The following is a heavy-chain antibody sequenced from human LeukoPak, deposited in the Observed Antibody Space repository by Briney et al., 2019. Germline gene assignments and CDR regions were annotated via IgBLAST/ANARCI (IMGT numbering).Heavy chain of an antibody. CDR2: IYYSGST. J-gene: IGHJ6*03. D-gene: IGHD3-3*01. V-gene: IGHV4-39*01. CDR1: GGSISSSSYY. Sequence: SETLSLTCTVSGGSISSSSYYWGWIRQPPGKGLEWIGSIYYSGSTYYNPSLKSRVTISVDTSKNQFSLKLSSVTAADTAVYYCASRTGSYDFWSIDYYMDVWGKGTTVTVSS. CDR3: ASRTGSYDFWSIDYYMDV.